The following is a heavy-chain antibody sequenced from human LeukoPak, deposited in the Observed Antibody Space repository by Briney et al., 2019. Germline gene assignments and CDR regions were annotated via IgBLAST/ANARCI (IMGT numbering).Heavy chain of an antibody. CDR1: GGSIKSNNW. V-gene: IGHV4-4*02. J-gene: IGHJ5*02. Sequence: PSGTLSLTCAVSGGSIKSNNWWSWVRQPPGKGLEWIGEIYHSGSTNYNPSLESRVTVSVDKSKNQFSLDLNFVTAADTALYYCARGDGSGSGRWFDPWGQGTLITVSS. CDR3: ARGDGSGSGRWFDP. CDR2: IYHSGST. D-gene: IGHD3-10*01.